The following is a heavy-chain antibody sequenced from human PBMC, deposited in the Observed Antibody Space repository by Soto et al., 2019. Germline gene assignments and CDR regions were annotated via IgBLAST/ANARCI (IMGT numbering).Heavy chain of an antibody. CDR3: ARLFLWFGESQDN. CDR2: TGGSGTNT. CDR1: GFKFSSYG. Sequence: GGSLRLSCVASGFKFSSYGMSWVRQAPGMGLEWVAGTGGSGTNTYYADFVRGRFTVSRDNSKNTLYLQINDLRPEDTAIYYCARLFLWFGESQDNWGQGTLVTVSS. D-gene: IGHD3-10*01. J-gene: IGHJ4*02. V-gene: IGHV3-23*01.